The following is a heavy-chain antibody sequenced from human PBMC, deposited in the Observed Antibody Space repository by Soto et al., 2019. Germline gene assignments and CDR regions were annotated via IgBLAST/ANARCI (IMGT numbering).Heavy chain of an antibody. J-gene: IGHJ1*01. Sequence: GASVKVSCKASGGTFSSYAISWVRQAPGQGLEWMGGIIPIFGTANYAQKFQGRVTITADESTSTAYMELSSLRSEDTAVYYCARAAVYYYDSSGYFQHWGQGTLVTVSS. CDR2: IIPIFGTA. V-gene: IGHV1-69*13. CDR1: GGTFSSYA. D-gene: IGHD3-22*01. CDR3: ARAAVYYYDSSGYFQH.